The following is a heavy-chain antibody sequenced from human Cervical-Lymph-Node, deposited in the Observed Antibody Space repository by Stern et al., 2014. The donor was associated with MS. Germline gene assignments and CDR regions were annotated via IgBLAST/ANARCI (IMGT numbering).Heavy chain of an antibody. J-gene: IGHJ3*02. Sequence: VQLVESGPGLVKPSQTLSLTCTVSGDSITSGGYHWSWIRQFPGKGLEWIGYIYYTGTTYYNPSLKSRTTISADTSKNQFSLKLRSVTAADTAVYYCARLGRQSFDIWGQGRMVTVSS. CDR1: GDSITSGGYH. CDR2: IYYTGTT. CDR3: ARLGRQSFDI. D-gene: IGHD7-27*01. V-gene: IGHV4-31*03.